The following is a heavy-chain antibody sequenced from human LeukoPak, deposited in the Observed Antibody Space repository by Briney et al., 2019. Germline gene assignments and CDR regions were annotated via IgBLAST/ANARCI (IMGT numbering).Heavy chain of an antibody. V-gene: IGHV3-23*01. J-gene: IGHJ3*02. CDR2: ISGSGGST. CDR1: GFTFSSYA. CDR3: ARDNGSQWLVHAFDI. D-gene: IGHD6-19*01. Sequence: GGSLRLSCAASGFTFSSYAMSWVRQAPGKGLEWVSAISGSGGSTYYADSVKGRFTISRDNSKNTLYLQMNSLRAEDTAVYYCARDNGSQWLVHAFDIWGQGTMVTVSS.